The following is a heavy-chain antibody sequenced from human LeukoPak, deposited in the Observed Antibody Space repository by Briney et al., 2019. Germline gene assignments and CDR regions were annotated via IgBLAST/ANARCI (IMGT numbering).Heavy chain of an antibody. Sequence: GESLKISCKGSGYSFTSYWIGWVRQMPGKGLEWMGIIYPGDSDSRYSASFQGQVTISADKSIRTAYLQWSSLKASDTAMYYCAKVRSGDYSEDAFDIWGQGTMVTVS. CDR3: AKVRSGDYSEDAFDI. CDR2: IYPGDSDS. J-gene: IGHJ3*02. D-gene: IGHD1-26*01. CDR1: GYSFTSYW. V-gene: IGHV5-51*01.